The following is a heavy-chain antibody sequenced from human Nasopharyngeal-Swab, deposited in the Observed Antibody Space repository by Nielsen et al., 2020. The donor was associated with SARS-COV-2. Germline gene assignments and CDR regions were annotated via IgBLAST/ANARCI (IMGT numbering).Heavy chain of an antibody. CDR1: GFTFDDYA. J-gene: IGHJ3*01. CDR2: ISWNSGSI. CDR3: ATRGYSGYDSA. V-gene: IGHV3-9*01. D-gene: IGHD5-12*01. Sequence: SLKISCAASGFTFDDYAMHWVRQAPGKGLEWVSGISWNSGSIGYADSVKGRFTISRDNAKNSLYLQMNSLRAEDTAVYYCATRGYSGYDSAWGQGTMVTVSS.